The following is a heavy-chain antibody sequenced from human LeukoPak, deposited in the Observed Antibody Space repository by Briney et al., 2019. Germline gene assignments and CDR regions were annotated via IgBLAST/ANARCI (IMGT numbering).Heavy chain of an antibody. Sequence: GGSLRLSCAASGFTFSSYAMSWVRQAPGKGLEWVSAISGSGGSTYYADSVKGRFTISRDNAKNSLYLQMNSLRAEDTAVYYCARRPISIAVAGYYFDYWGQGTLVTVSS. V-gene: IGHV3-23*01. J-gene: IGHJ4*02. CDR1: GFTFSSYA. D-gene: IGHD6-19*01. CDR2: ISGSGGST. CDR3: ARRPISIAVAGYYFDY.